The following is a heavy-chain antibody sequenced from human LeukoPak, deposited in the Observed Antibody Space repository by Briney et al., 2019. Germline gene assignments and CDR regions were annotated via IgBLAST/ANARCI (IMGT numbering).Heavy chain of an antibody. CDR2: ISSSSSYI. Sequence: PGGSLRLSCAASGFTFSSYSMNWVRQAPGKGLEWVSSISSSSSYIYYADSVKGRFTISRDNAKNSLYLQMNSLRADDTAVYYCTRSPSLGGSYWGFDYWGQGTLLTVSS. D-gene: IGHD1-26*01. J-gene: IGHJ4*02. CDR3: TRSPSLGGSYWGFDY. CDR1: GFTFSSYS. V-gene: IGHV3-21*01.